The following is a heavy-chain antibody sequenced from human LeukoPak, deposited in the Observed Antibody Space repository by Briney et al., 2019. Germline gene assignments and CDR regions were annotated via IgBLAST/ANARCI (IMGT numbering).Heavy chain of an antibody. J-gene: IGHJ4*02. CDR1: GFVFGHSW. CDR3: ARRGGSSSRRSPIDY. CDR2: IKQDGSQR. Sequence: GRSLRLPCEASGFVFGHSWMTWVRQAPGKGPERVANIKQDGSQRYYVDSVRGRFTISRDNAKNSLFLQMNGLRAEDTAVYYCARRGGSSSRRSPIDYWGQGTLVTVSS. D-gene: IGHD6-6*01. V-gene: IGHV3-7*01.